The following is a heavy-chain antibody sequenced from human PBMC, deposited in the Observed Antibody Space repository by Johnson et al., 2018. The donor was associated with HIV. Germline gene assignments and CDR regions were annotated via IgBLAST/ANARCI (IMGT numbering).Heavy chain of an antibody. V-gene: IGHV3-66*02. CDR1: GFIFSRYW. D-gene: IGHD5-12*01. CDR3: ARGPSPSSYRAFDI. CDR2: IYSGGST. Sequence: VQSVESGGGLVQPGGSLRLSCGASGFIFSRYWMHWVRQAPGKGLVWVSIIYSGGSTYYADSVTGRFTISRDNPKNTLYLQMNSLRAEDTAMYYCARGPSPSSYRAFDIWGQGTMVTVSS. J-gene: IGHJ3*02.